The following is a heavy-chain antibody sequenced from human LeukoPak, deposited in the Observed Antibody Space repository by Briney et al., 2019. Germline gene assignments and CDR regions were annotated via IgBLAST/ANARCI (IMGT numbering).Heavy chain of an antibody. Sequence: ASVKVSCKASGYTFTAYYIHWVRQAPGQGLEWMGWINPNSGGTNYAQKFQGRVTMTRNTSISTAYMELSRLRSDDTAVYYCARDLASGWFTNFDYWGQGTLVTVSS. D-gene: IGHD6-19*01. CDR1: GYTFTAYY. J-gene: IGHJ4*02. CDR3: ARDLASGWFTNFDY. CDR2: INPNSGGT. V-gene: IGHV1-2*02.